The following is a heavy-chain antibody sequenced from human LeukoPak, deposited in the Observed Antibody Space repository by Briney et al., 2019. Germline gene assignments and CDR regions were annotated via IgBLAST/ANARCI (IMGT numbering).Heavy chain of an antibody. J-gene: IGHJ4*02. CDR1: GFTFTNYG. CDR3: ATDQRYAFDY. V-gene: IGHV3-48*02. D-gene: IGHD3-9*01. CDR2: ISSTTSTI. Sequence: GGSLRLSCAASGFTFTNYGMNWVRQAPGRGLEWVSYISSTTSTIYFADSVKGRVTISRDDGKNTLYLHMNSLRDDDTAVYYCATDQRYAFDYWGQGVLVTVSS.